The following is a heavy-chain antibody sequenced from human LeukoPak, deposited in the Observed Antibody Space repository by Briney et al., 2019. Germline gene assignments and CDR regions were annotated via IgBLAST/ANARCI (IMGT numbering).Heavy chain of an antibody. CDR1: GFTFSSYA. CDR3: AGIAAAGGFDY. V-gene: IGHV3-30-3*01. Sequence: GGSLRLSCAASGFTFSSYAMHWVRQAPGKGLEWVAVISYDGSNKYYADSVKGRFTISRDNSKNTLYLQMNSLRAEDTAVYYCAGIAAAGGFDYWGQGTLVTVSS. J-gene: IGHJ4*02. D-gene: IGHD6-13*01. CDR2: ISYDGSNK.